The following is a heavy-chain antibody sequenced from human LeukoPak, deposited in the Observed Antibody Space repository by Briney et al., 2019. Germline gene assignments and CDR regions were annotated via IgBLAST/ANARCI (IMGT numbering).Heavy chain of an antibody. CDR1: GFIFSSCA. Sequence: PGGSLRLSCAASGFIFSSCAMSWVRQAPGKGLEWVSAISGSGGSTYYADSVKGRLTISRDNSKNTLYLQMNSLRAEDTAVYYCAKAPRITMVRGVTHWFDPWGQGTLVTVSS. CDR2: ISGSGGST. CDR3: AKAPRITMVRGVTHWFDP. D-gene: IGHD3-10*01. V-gene: IGHV3-23*01. J-gene: IGHJ5*02.